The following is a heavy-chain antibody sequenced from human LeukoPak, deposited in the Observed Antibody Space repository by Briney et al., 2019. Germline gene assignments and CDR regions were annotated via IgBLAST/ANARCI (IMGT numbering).Heavy chain of an antibody. J-gene: IGHJ5*02. CDR1: EFTFSTYG. Sequence: PGTSLRLSCATSEFTFSTYGMHWVRQAPGKGLEWVSLISYDGSNKFYADSVKGRFTISRDNSKNTLYLQMNSLRAEDTAVYYCAKDRGALYCSGGSCPNNWFDPWGQGTLVTVSS. CDR2: ISYDGSNK. CDR3: AKDRGALYCSGGSCPNNWFDP. D-gene: IGHD2-15*01. V-gene: IGHV3-30*18.